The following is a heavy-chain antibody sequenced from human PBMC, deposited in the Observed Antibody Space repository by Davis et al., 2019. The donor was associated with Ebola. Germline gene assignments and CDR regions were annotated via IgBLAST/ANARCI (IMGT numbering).Heavy chain of an antibody. J-gene: IGHJ4*02. CDR3: ATSAYYYDNNGYFTM. CDR1: GYTFSAYY. D-gene: IGHD3-22*01. Sequence: ASVKVSCKASGYTFSAYYIQWLRQTRRLGLEWMGRINPNSGDTDSARKFRGRITLTRDTSISTAYMELNNMAFDDTAVYYCATSAYYYDNNGYFTMWGQGTLVTVS. CDR2: INPNSGDT. V-gene: IGHV1-2*06.